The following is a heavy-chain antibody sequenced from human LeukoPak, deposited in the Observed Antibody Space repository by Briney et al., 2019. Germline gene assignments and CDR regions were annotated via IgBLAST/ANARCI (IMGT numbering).Heavy chain of an antibody. Sequence: SETLSLTCTVSGYSISSGYYWGWIRQPPGKGLEWIGSIYYSGSTYYNPSLKSRVTISVDTSKNQFSLKLSSVTAADTAVYYCARVTRTRGYFDYWGQGTLVTVSS. CDR3: ARVTRTRGYFDY. CDR2: IYYSGST. V-gene: IGHV4-38-2*02. J-gene: IGHJ4*02. CDR1: GYSISSGYY. D-gene: IGHD1/OR15-1a*01.